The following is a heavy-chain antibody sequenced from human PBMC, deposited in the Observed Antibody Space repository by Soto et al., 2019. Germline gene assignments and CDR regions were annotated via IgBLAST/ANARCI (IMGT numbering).Heavy chain of an antibody. CDR1: GFTFSSYA. J-gene: IGHJ4*02. D-gene: IGHD4-17*01. V-gene: IGHV3-23*01. CDR3: AKGFLSDYGDYRNTYFDY. CDR2: ISGSGGST. Sequence: PGGSLRISSAAYGFTFSSYAMSWARQAPGKGLEWVSAISGSGGSTYYADSVKGRFTISRDNSKNTLYLQMNSLRAEDTAVYYCAKGFLSDYGDYRNTYFDYWGQGTLVADPS.